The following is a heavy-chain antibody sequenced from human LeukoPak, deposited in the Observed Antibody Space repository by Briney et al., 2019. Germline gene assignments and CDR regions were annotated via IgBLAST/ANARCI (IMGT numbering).Heavy chain of an antibody. CDR2: IKQDGSER. V-gene: IGHV3-7*03. Sequence: GSLRLSCVASGFTFTTYWMSWVRQAPGKGLEWVAKIKQDGSERNYVDSVKGRFTISRDNSKNTLYLQMNSLRAEDTAVYYCAKGPLIEVAGTTWDYWGQGTLVTVSS. CDR1: GFTFTTYW. D-gene: IGHD6-19*01. CDR3: AKGPLIEVAGTTWDY. J-gene: IGHJ4*02.